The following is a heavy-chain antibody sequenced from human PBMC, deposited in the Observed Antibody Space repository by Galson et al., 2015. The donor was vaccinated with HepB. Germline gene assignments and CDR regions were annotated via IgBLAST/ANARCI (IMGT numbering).Heavy chain of an antibody. J-gene: IGHJ4*02. D-gene: IGHD5-18*01. CDR3: RAVDTTSLAY. CDR2: IKQDGSEK. Sequence: SLRLSCAASGFTFSIYSMNWVRQAPGKGLEWVAGIKQDGSEKYYVDSVKGRFTISRDNAYNSLYLQLNSLRVEDTAVYYCRAVDTTSLAYWRLRTLVTVSS. CDR1: GFTFSIYS. V-gene: IGHV3-7*01.